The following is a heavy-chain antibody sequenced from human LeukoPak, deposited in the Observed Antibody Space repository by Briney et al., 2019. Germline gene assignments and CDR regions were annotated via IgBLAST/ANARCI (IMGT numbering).Heavy chain of an antibody. Sequence: GVSLTLTCATSGFTFSDHYMVWLPQAPGKGRVGVGRSRNRARSYTTEYAASVKHRFPISRDDSENSLHLQMNSLRAEDTAVYYCAELGSTMIGGVWGKGTTVTISS. CDR3: AELGSTMIGGV. V-gene: IGHV3-72*01. D-gene: IGHD3-10*02. J-gene: IGHJ6*04. CDR2: SRNRARSYTT. CDR1: GFTFSDHY.